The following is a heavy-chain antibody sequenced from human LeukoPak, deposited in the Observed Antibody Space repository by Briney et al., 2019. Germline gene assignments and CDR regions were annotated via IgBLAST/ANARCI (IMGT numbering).Heavy chain of an antibody. CDR1: GFTFSRYW. V-gene: IGHV3-7*03. CDR2: IKQDGSEK. J-gene: IGHJ4*02. Sequence: RPGGSLRLSCAASGFTFSRYWMSWVRQAPEKGLEWVANIKQDGSEKYYVDSVKGRFTISRDNGKKSLYLQMNSLRAEDTAVYYCARYPYGSGTYYYFEYWGQGTLVTVSS. CDR3: ARYPYGSGTYYYFEY. D-gene: IGHD3-10*01.